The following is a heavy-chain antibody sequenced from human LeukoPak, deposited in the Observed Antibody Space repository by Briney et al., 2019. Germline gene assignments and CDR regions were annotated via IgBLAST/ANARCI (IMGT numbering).Heavy chain of an antibody. CDR1: GGPISSYY. D-gene: IGHD5-24*01. CDR2: ISYSGNT. J-gene: IGHJ4*02. CDR3: ARIREEHWMATKYYIDY. V-gene: IGHV4-59*08. Sequence: SETLSLTCSVSGGPISSYYWSWIRQPPGKGLEWVAYISYSGNTNYNPSLKSRVTISVDTSKNQFSLRLSSVTAADTAVYYCARIREEHWMATKYYIDYWGQGTPVIVTS.